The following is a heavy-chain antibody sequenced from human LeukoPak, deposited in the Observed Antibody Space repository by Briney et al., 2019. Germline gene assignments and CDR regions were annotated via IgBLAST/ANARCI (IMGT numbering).Heavy chain of an antibody. J-gene: IGHJ2*01. CDR1: GGSISTYY. CDR2: MYHTGST. V-gene: IGHV4-4*07. CDR3: ASPRTGL. Sequence: PSETLSLTCTVSGGSISTYYWSWIRQPAGKGLEWIGRMYHTGSTNYNPSLRSRVTMSIDTSKNQFSLRLSSVTAADTAVSYCASPRTGLWGRGTLVTVSS.